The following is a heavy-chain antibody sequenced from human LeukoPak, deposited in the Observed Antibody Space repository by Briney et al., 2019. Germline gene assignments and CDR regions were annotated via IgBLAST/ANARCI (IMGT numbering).Heavy chain of an antibody. CDR2: IYTSGST. J-gene: IGHJ5*02. CDR1: GGSISSSSYY. CDR3: ARSRSAAAGKPITLLDP. D-gene: IGHD6-13*01. Sequence: SETLSLTCTVSGGSISSSSYYWGWIRQPPGKGLEWIGRIYTSGSTNYNPSLKSRVTISVDTSKNQFSLKLSSVTAADTAVYYCARSRSAAAGKPITLLDPWGQGTLVTVSS. V-gene: IGHV4-61*02.